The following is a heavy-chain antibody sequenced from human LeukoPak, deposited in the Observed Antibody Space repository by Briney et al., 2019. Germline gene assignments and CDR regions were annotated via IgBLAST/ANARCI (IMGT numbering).Heavy chain of an antibody. J-gene: IGHJ4*02. CDR3: ARARSSSGWYPY. V-gene: IGHV1-2*02. D-gene: IGHD6-19*01. Sequence: GASVKVSCKASGYTFTGYYMHWVRQAPGQGFEWMGWINPNSGGTNYAQKFQGRVTMTRDTSVSTAYMELSRLRSDDTAVYYCARARSSSGWYPYWGQGTLVTVSS. CDR2: INPNSGGT. CDR1: GYTFTGYY.